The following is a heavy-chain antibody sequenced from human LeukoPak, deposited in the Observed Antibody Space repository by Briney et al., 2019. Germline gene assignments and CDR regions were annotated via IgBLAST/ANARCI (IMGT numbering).Heavy chain of an antibody. CDR2: FNPDSGGT. V-gene: IGHV1-2*02. D-gene: IGHD3-22*01. J-gene: IGHJ4*02. Sequence: ASVKVSCKASGYTFTGYYMHWVRQTPGQGLEWMGWFNPDSGGTNYAQKFQGRVTMTRDTSISTAYMELSRLRSDDTAVYYCARVDDRGHYYDSSGPRKLFDYWGQGTLVTVSS. CDR3: ARVDDRGHYYDSSGPRKLFDY. CDR1: GYTFTGYY.